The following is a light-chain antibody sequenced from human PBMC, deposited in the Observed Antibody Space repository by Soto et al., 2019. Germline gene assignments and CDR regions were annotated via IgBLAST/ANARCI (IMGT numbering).Light chain of an antibody. J-gene: IGLJ2*01. Sequence: QSALTQAASVSGSPGQSITISCTGTSSDVGGYNYVSWYQQHPGKAPKLMIYDVSNRPSGVSNRFSDSKSGNTASLTISGLQAEDEADYYCSSYTSSSTLVFGGGTQLTVL. CDR1: SSDVGGYNY. CDR2: DVS. V-gene: IGLV2-14*01. CDR3: SSYTSSSTLV.